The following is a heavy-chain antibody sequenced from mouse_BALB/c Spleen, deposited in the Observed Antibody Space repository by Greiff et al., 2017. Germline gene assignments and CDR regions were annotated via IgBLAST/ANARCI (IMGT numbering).Heavy chain of an antibody. CDR2: ISSGSSTI. V-gene: IGHV5-17*02. CDR1: GFTFSSFG. CDR3: SSYDGFAY. D-gene: IGHD2-12*01. Sequence: EVMLVESGGGLVQPGGSRKLSCAASGFTFSSFGMHWVRQAPEKGLEWVAYISSGSSTIYYADTVKGRFTISRDNPKNTLFLQMTSLRSEDTAMYYCSSYDGFAYWGQGTLVTVSA. J-gene: IGHJ3*01.